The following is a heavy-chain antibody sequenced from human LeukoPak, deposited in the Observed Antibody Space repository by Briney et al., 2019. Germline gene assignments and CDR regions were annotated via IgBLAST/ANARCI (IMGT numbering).Heavy chain of an antibody. CDR2: IRYDGSNK. D-gene: IGHD4-17*01. Sequence: GGSLRLSCAASGFTFSSYGFHWVRQAPGKGLEWVAFIRYDGSNKYYADSVKGRFTISRDNSKNTLYLQMNSLRVEDTAAYYCAKKTVTTTYYFDDWGQGTLVTVSS. J-gene: IGHJ4*02. CDR1: GFTFSSYG. V-gene: IGHV3-30*02. CDR3: AKKTVTTTYYFDD.